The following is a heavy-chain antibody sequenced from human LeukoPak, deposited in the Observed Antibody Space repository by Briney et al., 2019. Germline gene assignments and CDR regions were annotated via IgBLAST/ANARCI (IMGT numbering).Heavy chain of an antibody. D-gene: IGHD6-19*01. CDR3: TTDGAVAGTLDY. CDR2: NKSTTDGGTT. CDR1: IFTFNPFW. J-gene: IGHJ4*02. Sequence: GVSLRLSCAASIFTFNPFWMRGAPQAPGKAREWGGRNKSTTDGGTTDYAATMKGRFTISRDDSKNTLYLQVNSLKTEDTAVYYCTTDGAVAGTLDYWGQGTLVTVSS. V-gene: IGHV3-15*01.